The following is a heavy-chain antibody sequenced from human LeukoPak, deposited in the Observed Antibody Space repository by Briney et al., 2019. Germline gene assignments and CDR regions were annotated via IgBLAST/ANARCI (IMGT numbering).Heavy chain of an antibody. D-gene: IGHD4-17*01. CDR1: GYTFTSYG. CDR3: ARAAIYGDSPFDY. V-gene: IGHV1-18*04. Sequence: EASVKVSCKASGYTFTSYGISWVRQAPGQELEWMGWISAYNGNTNYAQKLQGRVTMTTGTSTSTAYMELRSLRSDDTAVYYCARAAIYGDSPFDYWGQGTLVTVSS. J-gene: IGHJ4*02. CDR2: ISAYNGNT.